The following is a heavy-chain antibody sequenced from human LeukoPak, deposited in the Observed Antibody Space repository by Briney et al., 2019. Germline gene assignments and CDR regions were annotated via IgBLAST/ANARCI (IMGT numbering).Heavy chain of an antibody. D-gene: IGHD6-25*01. Sequence: KPSETLSLTCAVYGGSFSGNYWSWIRQPPGKGREWIGEINHSGSTNYNPSLKSRVTISVDTSKNQFSLKLSSVTAAETAVYYCAGLGSRRSARAGDYWGQGALVTVSS. CDR1: GGSFSGNY. V-gene: IGHV4-34*01. CDR2: INHSGST. CDR3: AGLGSRRSARAGDY. J-gene: IGHJ4*02.